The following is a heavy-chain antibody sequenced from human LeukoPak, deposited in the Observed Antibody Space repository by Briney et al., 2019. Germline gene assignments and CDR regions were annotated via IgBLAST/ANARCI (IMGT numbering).Heavy chain of an antibody. CDR1: GGSISSSSYY. J-gene: IGHJ4*02. D-gene: IGHD3-10*01. CDR3: ARGRRIYGSGNIHGY. Sequence: SETLSLTCTVSGGSISSSSYYWGWIRQPPGKGLEWIGSIYYSGSTYYNPSLKSRVTISVDTSKNQFSLKLSSVTAADTAVYYCARGRRIYGSGNIHGYWGQGTLVTVSS. V-gene: IGHV4-39*01. CDR2: IYYSGST.